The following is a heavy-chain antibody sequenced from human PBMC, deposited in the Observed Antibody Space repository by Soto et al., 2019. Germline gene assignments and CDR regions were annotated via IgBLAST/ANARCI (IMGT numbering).Heavy chain of an antibody. J-gene: IGHJ4*02. CDR1: GFSLSNARMG. Sequence: QVTLKESGPVLVKPTETLTLTCTVSGFSLSNARMGVSWIRQPPGKALEWLAHIFSNDEKSYSTSLKSRLTFSKDTSKSQVVLTMTHMDTVDTATYYCARYTLVRGVIPQFWDYWGQGTLVTVSS. V-gene: IGHV2-26*01. CDR2: IFSNDEK. CDR3: ARYTLVRGVIPQFWDY. D-gene: IGHD3-10*01.